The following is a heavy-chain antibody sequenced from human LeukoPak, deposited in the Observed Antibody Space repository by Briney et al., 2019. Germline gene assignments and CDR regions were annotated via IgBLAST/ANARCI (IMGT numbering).Heavy chain of an antibody. J-gene: IGHJ4*02. V-gene: IGHV3-53*05. CDR1: GFTVSSNH. CDR3: AKDEPGIAAY. CDR2: IYSGGST. Sequence: PGGSLRLSCAASGFTVSSNHMSWVRQAPGKGLEWVSLIYSGGSTYYADSVKGRFTISRDNSKNMLYLQMNSLRAEDTAVYYCAKDEPGIAAYWGQGTLVTVSS. D-gene: IGHD6-13*01.